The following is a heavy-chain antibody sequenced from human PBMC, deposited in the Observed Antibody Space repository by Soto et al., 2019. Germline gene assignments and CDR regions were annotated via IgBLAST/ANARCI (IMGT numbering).Heavy chain of an antibody. CDR1: GYTFTSYD. CDR2: MNPNSGNT. V-gene: IGHV1-8*01. CDR3: ARAMVRADLYYYYYMDV. D-gene: IGHD3-10*01. J-gene: IGHJ6*03. Sequence: ASVKVSCKASGYTFTSYDINWVRQATGQGLEWMGWMNPNSGNTGYAQKFQGRVTMTRNTSISTAYMELSSLRSEDTAVYYCARAMVRADLYYYYYMDVWGKGTTVTVSS.